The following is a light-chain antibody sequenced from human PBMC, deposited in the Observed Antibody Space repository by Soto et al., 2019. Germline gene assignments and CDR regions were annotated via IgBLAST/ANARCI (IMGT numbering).Light chain of an antibody. CDR3: QQYNNWPRT. CDR2: GAS. V-gene: IGKV3-15*01. Sequence: EIVMTQSPATLSVSPGERATLSCRASQSVSSNLAWYQQKPDQAPRLLIYGASTRATGIPARFSGSGSETEFTLTISSLQSEDFAVYYCQQYNNWPRTFGQGNQG. CDR1: QSVSSN. J-gene: IGKJ1*01.